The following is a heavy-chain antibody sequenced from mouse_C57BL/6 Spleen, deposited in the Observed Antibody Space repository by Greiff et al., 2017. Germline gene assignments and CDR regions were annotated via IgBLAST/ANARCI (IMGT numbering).Heavy chain of an antibody. J-gene: IGHJ1*03. D-gene: IGHD4-1*01. CDR3: TNLTGDWYFDV. CDR1: GYIFTDYE. Sequence: VQLQESGAELVRPGASVTLSCKASGYIFTDYEMHWVKQTPVHGLEWIGAVDPETGNTAYNQKFKDKAILTADKSSSTAYMECRSLTSEDSAVYYCTNLTGDWYFDVWGTGTTVTVSS. V-gene: IGHV1-15*01. CDR2: VDPETGNT.